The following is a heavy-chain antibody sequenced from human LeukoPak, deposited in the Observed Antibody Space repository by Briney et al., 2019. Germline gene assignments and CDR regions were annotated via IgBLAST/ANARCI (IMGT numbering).Heavy chain of an antibody. Sequence: GGSLRLSCAASGFSFSSYGMHWLRQAPGKGLEWVAFIRNDGSNTYYADSVKGRFTISRDNAKNTLYLQMNSLRAEDTAVYYCARDPYGDYVLDYWGQGTLVTVSS. D-gene: IGHD4-17*01. V-gene: IGHV3-30*02. CDR3: ARDPYGDYVLDY. J-gene: IGHJ4*02. CDR2: IRNDGSNT. CDR1: GFSFSSYG.